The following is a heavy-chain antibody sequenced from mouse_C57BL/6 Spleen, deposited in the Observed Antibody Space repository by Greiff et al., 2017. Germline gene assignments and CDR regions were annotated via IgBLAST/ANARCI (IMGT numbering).Heavy chain of an antibody. V-gene: IGHV1-64*01. CDR1: GYTFTSYW. CDR2: IHPNSGST. CDR3: ASRGDYGNGGAMDY. J-gene: IGHJ4*01. D-gene: IGHD2-1*01. Sequence: QVQLQQSGAELVKPGASVKLSCKASGYTFTSYWMHWVKQRPGQGLEWIGMIHPNSGSTNYNEKFKSKATLTVDKSSSTAYMQLSSLTSEDSAVYDCASRGDYGNGGAMDYWGQGTSVTVSS.